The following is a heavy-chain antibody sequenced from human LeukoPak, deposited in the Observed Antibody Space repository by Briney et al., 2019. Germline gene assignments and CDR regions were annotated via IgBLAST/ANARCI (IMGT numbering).Heavy chain of an antibody. CDR1: GFTFSSYS. D-gene: IGHD3-22*01. J-gene: IGHJ4*02. CDR3: TRDGQPYYYDSSGYYYGSGYFDY. Sequence: GGSLRLSCAASGFTFSSYSMSWVRQAPGKGLEWVGFIRSKAYGGTTEYAASVKGRFTISRDDSKSIAYLQMNSLKTEDTAVYYCTRDGQPYYYDSSGYYYGSGYFDYWGQGTLVTVSS. CDR2: IRSKAYGGTT. V-gene: IGHV3-49*04.